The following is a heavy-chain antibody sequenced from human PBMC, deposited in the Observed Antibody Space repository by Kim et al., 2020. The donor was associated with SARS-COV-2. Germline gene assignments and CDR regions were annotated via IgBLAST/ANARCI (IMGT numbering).Heavy chain of an antibody. CDR1: GYTFTSYA. Sequence: ASVKVSCKASGYTFTSYAMNWVRQAPGQGLEWMGWINTNTGNPTYAQGFTGRFVFSLDTSVSTAYLQISSLKAEDTAVYYCAGDGITMVRGVKGWFDPWGQGTLVTVSS. CDR3: AGDGITMVRGVKGWFDP. CDR2: INTNTGNP. V-gene: IGHV7-4-1*02. D-gene: IGHD3-10*01. J-gene: IGHJ5*02.